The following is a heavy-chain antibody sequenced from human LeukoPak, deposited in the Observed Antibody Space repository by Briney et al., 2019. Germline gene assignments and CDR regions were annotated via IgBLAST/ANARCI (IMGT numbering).Heavy chain of an antibody. CDR1: GGSISVYY. CDR3: AGGYRNWFDP. D-gene: IGHD3-16*02. J-gene: IGHJ5*02. Sequence: SETLSLTCTVSGGSISVYYWSWIRQPPGKGLEWIGYIYYSGNTNYNPSLKSRVSMSVDTSKNQFSLKLSSVTAADTAVYYCAGGYRNWFDPWGQGTLVTVSS. CDR2: IYYSGNT. V-gene: IGHV4-59*01.